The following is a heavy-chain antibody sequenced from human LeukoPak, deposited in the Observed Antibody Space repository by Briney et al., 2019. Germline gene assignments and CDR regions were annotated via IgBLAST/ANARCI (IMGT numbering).Heavy chain of an antibody. J-gene: IGHJ4*02. CDR1: GYSISSGYY. V-gene: IGHV4-38-2*01. Sequence: KPSETVSLTCAVSGYSISSGYYWGWIRQPPGKGLEWIGSIYHSGSTYYNPSLKSRVTISVDTSKNQFSLKLSSVTAAVTAVYYCARQGFGVITTFDYWGQGTLVTVSS. CDR2: IYHSGST. D-gene: IGHD3-22*01. CDR3: ARQGFGVITTFDY.